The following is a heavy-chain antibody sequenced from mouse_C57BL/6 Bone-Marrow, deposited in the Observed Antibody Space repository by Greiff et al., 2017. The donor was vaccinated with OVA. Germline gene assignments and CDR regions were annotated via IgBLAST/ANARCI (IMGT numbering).Heavy chain of an antibody. CDR3: ARSRLSPDY. D-gene: IGHD1-1*02. V-gene: IGHV1-53*01. CDR1: VSTFTSYW. Sequence: HVQLKPPWTELVKPGASVKLSCKASVSTFTSYWMHWVTQRPGQGLEWIGNINPSTGGPNSHEKFKSKATLTVDKSSSTAYIQLSGLTSEDSAVYYCARSRLSPDYWGQGTTLTVSS. CDR2: INPSTGGP. J-gene: IGHJ2*01.